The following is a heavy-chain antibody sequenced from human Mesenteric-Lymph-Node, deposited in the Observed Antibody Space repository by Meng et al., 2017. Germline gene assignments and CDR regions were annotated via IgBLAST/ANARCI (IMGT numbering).Heavy chain of an antibody. CDR2: INPNSGDT. D-gene: IGHD6-19*01. V-gene: IGHV1-2*02. J-gene: IGHJ5*02. CDR3: ARDSLYSSGWGLNRNWFDP. CDR1: GYTFTSYY. Sequence: ASVKVSCKASGYTFTSYYMHWVRQAPGQGLEWMGWINPNSGDTNYAQKFQGRFIMTRDTSITTAYMELSRLRSDDTAVYYCARDSLYSSGWGLNRNWFDPWGQGILVTVSS.